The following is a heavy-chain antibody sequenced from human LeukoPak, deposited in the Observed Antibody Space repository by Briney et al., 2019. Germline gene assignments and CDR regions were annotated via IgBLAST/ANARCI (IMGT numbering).Heavy chain of an antibody. J-gene: IGHJ4*02. D-gene: IGHD4-17*01. CDR3: AREVFYGGNNDY. Sequence: SETLSLTCAVYGGSFSGYYWSWIRQPPGKGLEWLGEINHSGGTNYNPSLKSRVTISVDTSKNQFSLKLSSVTAADTAVYYCAREVFYGGNNDYWGQGTLVTVSS. V-gene: IGHV4-34*01. CDR1: GGSFSGYY. CDR2: INHSGGT.